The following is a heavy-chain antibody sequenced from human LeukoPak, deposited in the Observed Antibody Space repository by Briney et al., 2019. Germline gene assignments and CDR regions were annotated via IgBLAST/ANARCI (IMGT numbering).Heavy chain of an antibody. V-gene: IGHV4-31*03. CDR2: IYYSGST. J-gene: IGHJ6*02. CDR3: ARAGRYCSGGSCYSAGYYGMDV. Sequence: SETLSLTCTVSGGSISSGGYYWSWIRQHPGKGLEWIGYIYYSGSTYYNPSLKSRVTRSVDTSKNQFSLKLSSVTAADTAVYYCARAGRYCSGGSCYSAGYYGMDVWGQGTTVTVSS. CDR1: GGSISSGGYY. D-gene: IGHD2-15*01.